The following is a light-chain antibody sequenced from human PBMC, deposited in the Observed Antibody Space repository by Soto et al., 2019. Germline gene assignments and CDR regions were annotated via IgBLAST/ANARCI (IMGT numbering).Light chain of an antibody. CDR1: SSDVGGYNY. J-gene: IGLJ1*01. CDR3: CSYAGIYTYV. Sequence: QSALTQRRSVSGSPGQSATISCPGTSSDVGGYNYVSWYQQHPGKAPKLMIYDVSQRPSGVPDRFSGSKSGNTASLTISGLQAEVEADYYCCSYAGIYTYVFGTGTKVTVL. CDR2: DVS. V-gene: IGLV2-11*01.